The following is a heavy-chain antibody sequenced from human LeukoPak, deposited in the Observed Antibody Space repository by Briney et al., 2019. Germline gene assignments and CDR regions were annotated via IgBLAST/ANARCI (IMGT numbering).Heavy chain of an antibody. D-gene: IGHD2-2*02. CDR3: AKGIPFDF. CDR2: INHSGTT. Sequence: SETLSLTCAVYGGTFSGYYWNWIRQPPGEGLEWIGEINHSGTTNYNPSLKTRVTISVDTSKNQFSLRLTSVTAADTAVYFCAKGIPFDFWGQGRLVTVSS. CDR1: GGTFSGYY. J-gene: IGHJ4*02. V-gene: IGHV4-34*08.